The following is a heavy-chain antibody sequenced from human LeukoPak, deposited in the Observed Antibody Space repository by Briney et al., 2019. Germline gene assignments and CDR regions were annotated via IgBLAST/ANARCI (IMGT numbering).Heavy chain of an antibody. CDR3: ARVVYDSSTYPKSYFDF. Sequence: PSETLSLTCAVSGGSISSFYWSWVRQPPGKGLEWIGSIYYRGITYYNPSLKSRVTISVDTSKNQFSLKLSSVTAADTAVYYCARVVYDSSTYPKSYFDFWGQGTLVTVSS. CDR2: IYYRGIT. V-gene: IGHV4-59*12. J-gene: IGHJ4*02. CDR1: GGSISSFY. D-gene: IGHD3-22*01.